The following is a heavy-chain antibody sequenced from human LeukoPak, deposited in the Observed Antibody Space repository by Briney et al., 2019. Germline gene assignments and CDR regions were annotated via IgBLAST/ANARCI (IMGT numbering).Heavy chain of an antibody. D-gene: IGHD6-19*01. J-gene: IGHJ4*02. CDR1: GFTFSSYA. CDR2: ISSNGGST. V-gene: IGHV3-64*01. CDR3: AREGYSSGCDY. Sequence: QSGGSLRLSCAASGFTFSSYAMHWVRQAPGKGLEYVSAISSNGGSTYYANSVKGRFTISRDSSKNTLYLQMGSLRAEDTAVYYCAREGYSSGCDYWGQGTLVTVSS.